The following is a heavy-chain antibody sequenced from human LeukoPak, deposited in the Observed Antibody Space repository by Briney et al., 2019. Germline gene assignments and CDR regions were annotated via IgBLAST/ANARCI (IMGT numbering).Heavy chain of an antibody. CDR1: GGSFSTYA. J-gene: IGHJ3*02. CDR3: ARDDTEDDFNAFDI. CDR2: IKPDNGET. V-gene: IGHV1-2*02. Sequence: ASVKVSCKASGGSFSTYAISWVRQAPGQGLEWMGWIKPDNGETKYAQNFQGRVTMTRYTSISTTYMELSGLRSDDTALYYCARDDTEDDFNAFDIWGQGTMVTVSS. D-gene: IGHD3-3*01.